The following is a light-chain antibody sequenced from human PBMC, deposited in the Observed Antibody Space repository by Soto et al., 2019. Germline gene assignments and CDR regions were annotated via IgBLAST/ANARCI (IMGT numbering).Light chain of an antibody. CDR2: EVT. J-gene: IGLJ2*01. CDR1: SSDVGAYNS. V-gene: IGLV2-14*01. CDR3: SSFSTTAILVV. Sequence: QSALTQPASVSGSPGQSITISCTGTSSDVGAYNSVSWYQQHPGKAPKLIIYEVTYRPLGVSNRFSGSKSGNMASLTISGLQVEDEADYFCSSFSTTAILVVFGGRTKVTV.